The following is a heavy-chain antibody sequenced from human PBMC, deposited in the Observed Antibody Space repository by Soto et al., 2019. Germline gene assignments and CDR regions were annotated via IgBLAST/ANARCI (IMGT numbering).Heavy chain of an antibody. Sequence: QITLKESGPTLVKPTQTLTLTCTFSGFSLSTSGVGVGWIRQPPGKALEWLALIYWDDDKRYSPSLKSRLTIPTHTSKHQVVLTMTHMLPVATATYYCAHRTYYSDSSGYYPRQEYFQPWGQGTLVTVSS. CDR1: GFSLSTSGVG. V-gene: IGHV2-5*02. CDR2: IYWDDDK. D-gene: IGHD3-22*01. J-gene: IGHJ1*01. CDR3: AHRTYYSDSSGYYPRQEYFQP.